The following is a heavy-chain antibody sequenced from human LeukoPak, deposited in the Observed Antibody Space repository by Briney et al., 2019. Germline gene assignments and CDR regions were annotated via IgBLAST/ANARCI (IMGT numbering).Heavy chain of an antibody. CDR2: LSYDISYV. CDR3: ARDSPSDWVL. J-gene: IGHJ4*02. D-gene: IGHD2-21*01. V-gene: IGHV3-21*01. Sequence: GGSLRLSCVGSGFTFSSYTMHWVRQAPGKGLEWVSTLSYDISYVYYADSVKGRFIISRDDAKNSLYLQMDSLRAEDTAVYYCARDSPSDWVLWGQGTLVTVSS. CDR1: GFTFSSYT.